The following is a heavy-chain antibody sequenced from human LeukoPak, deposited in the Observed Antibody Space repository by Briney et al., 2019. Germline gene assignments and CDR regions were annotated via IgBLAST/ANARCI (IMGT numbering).Heavy chain of an antibody. J-gene: IGHJ4*02. CDR2: VDPEDGET. Sequence: ASVKVPCKVSGYTFTDYYMHWVQQAPGKGLEWMGLVDPEDGETIYAEKFQGRVTITADTSTDTAYMELSSLRSEDTAVYYCATDRQDSSGYFPENWGQGTLVTVSS. CDR1: GYTFTDYY. CDR3: ATDRQDSSGYFPEN. D-gene: IGHD3-22*01. V-gene: IGHV1-69-2*01.